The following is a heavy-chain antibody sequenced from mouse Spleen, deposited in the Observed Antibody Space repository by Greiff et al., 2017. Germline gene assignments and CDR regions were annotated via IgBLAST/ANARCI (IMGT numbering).Heavy chain of an antibody. Sequence: EVQVVESGGGLVKPGGSLKLSCAASGFTFSSYAMSWVRQTPEKRLEWVATISSGGSYTYYPDSVKGRFTISRDNAKNTLYLQMSSLRSEDTAMYYCARGASFDYWGQGTTLTVSS. CDR3: ARGASFDY. J-gene: IGHJ2*01. CDR1: GFTFSSYA. CDR2: ISSGGSYT. V-gene: IGHV5-9-3*01.